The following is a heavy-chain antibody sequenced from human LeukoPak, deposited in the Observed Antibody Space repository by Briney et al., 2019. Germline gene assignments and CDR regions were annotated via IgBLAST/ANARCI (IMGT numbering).Heavy chain of an antibody. Sequence: GGSLRLSCAASGFAFSAYGMHWVRQAPGKGLEWVAVLSYDGTNGFYAGSVKGRLTISRDNSKNTLDLQMNSLRAEDTAVYYCAKGLNSGWYGQSFDWWGQGTLVTVSS. CDR3: AKGLNSGWYGQSFDW. J-gene: IGHJ4*02. V-gene: IGHV3-30*18. D-gene: IGHD6-19*01. CDR1: GFAFSAYG. CDR2: LSYDGTNG.